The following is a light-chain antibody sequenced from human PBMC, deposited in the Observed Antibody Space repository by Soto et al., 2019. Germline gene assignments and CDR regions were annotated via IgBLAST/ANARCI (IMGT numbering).Light chain of an antibody. CDR1: QGVSSY. V-gene: IGKV3-11*01. J-gene: IGKJ4*01. CDR3: QQRSNGPLT. Sequence: EIVLTQSPATLSLSPGGRATLSCRASQGVSSYLAWYQQKPGQAPRLLIYDASNRATGIPARFSGSGSGTDFTLTISSLEPEDFAVYYCQQRSNGPLTFGGGTKVEIK. CDR2: DAS.